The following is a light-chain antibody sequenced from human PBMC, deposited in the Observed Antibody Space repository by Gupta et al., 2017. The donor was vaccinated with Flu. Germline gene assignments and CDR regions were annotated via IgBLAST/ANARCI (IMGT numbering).Light chain of an antibody. Sequence: DIQMTQSPSTLSASVGDRVTITCRASQSISSWLAWYQQKPGKAPKLLIYKASSLESGVPSRFRGSGSGTEFTLTISSLQPDHFATYYCQQYNSYSRTFGQGTKVEIK. J-gene: IGKJ1*01. CDR3: QQYNSYSRT. CDR1: QSISSW. V-gene: IGKV1-5*03. CDR2: KAS.